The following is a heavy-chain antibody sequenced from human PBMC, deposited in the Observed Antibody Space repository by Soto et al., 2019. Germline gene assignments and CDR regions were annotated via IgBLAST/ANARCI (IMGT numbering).Heavy chain of an antibody. CDR1: GYTFTGYY. CDR2: INPNSGGT. V-gene: IGHV1-2*02. Sequence: QVQLVQSGAEVKKPGASVKVSCKASGYTFTGYYMHWVRQAPGQGLEWMGWINPNSGGTNYAQKFQGRVTMTRDTSISTAYMELSRLRSDDTAVYYCARDGSSGSYSNWFDPWGQGTLVTVSS. D-gene: IGHD1-26*01. J-gene: IGHJ5*02. CDR3: ARDGSSGSYSNWFDP.